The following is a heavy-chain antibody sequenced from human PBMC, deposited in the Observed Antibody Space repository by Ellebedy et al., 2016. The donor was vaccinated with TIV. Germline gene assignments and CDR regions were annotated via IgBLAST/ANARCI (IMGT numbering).Heavy chain of an antibody. CDR1: GGSISSSDRYW. J-gene: IGHJ5*02. CDR2: ASYSVNT. Sequence: SETLSLTCTVSGGSISSSDRYWWGWIRQPPGKGLEWIGSASYSVNTYYNPSLKSRVTISLDTSKNQFSLRLTSVTAADTAVYYCARDLVAVADNWFDPWGQGTLVTVSS. V-gene: IGHV4-39*07. CDR3: ARDLVAVADNWFDP. D-gene: IGHD6-19*01.